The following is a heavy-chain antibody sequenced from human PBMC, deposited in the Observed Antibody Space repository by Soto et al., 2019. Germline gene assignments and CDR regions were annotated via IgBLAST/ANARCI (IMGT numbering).Heavy chain of an antibody. J-gene: IGHJ4*02. Sequence: SETLSLTCTVSGGSISSYYWSWIRQPPGKGLEWIGYIYYSGSTNYNPSLKSRVTISVDTSKNQFSLKLSSVTAADTAVYYCARSATYGPPYYDILTGYYPHTYYFDYWGQGTLVTVSS. CDR2: IYYSGST. V-gene: IGHV4-59*01. CDR3: ARSATYGPPYYDILTGYYPHTYYFDY. D-gene: IGHD3-9*01. CDR1: GGSISSYY.